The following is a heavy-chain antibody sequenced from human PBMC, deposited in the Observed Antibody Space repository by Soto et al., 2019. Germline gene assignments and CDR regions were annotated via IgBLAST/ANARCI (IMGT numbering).Heavy chain of an antibody. CDR3: AKGKKDTAMVPFDY. V-gene: IGHV3-23*01. D-gene: IGHD5-18*01. J-gene: IGHJ4*02. CDR1: GFTCSSYA. Sequence: GVSLRLSCAASGFTCSSYAMSWVRQSPGNGLEWVSAMRGSGCSTYDAGSVKGRFTISRDNSKNTLYRQMNNLRAEDTPVYYCAKGKKDTAMVPFDYWGQGTLVTVSS. CDR2: MRGSGCST.